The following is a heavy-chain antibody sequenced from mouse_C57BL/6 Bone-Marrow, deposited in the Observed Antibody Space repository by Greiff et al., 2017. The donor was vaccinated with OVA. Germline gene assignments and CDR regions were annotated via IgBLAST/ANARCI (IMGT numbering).Heavy chain of an antibody. V-gene: IGHV10-1*01. J-gene: IGHJ3*01. D-gene: IGHD3-2*02. CDR1: GFSFNTYA. Sequence: EVQLVESGGGLVQPKGSLKLSCAASGFSFNTYAMNWVRQAPGKGLEWVARIRSKSNNYATYYADSVKDRFTISRDDSESMLYLQMNNLKTEDTAMYYCVRHGSSGYWFAYWGQGTLVTVSA. CDR2: IRSKSNNYAT. CDR3: VRHGSSGYWFAY.